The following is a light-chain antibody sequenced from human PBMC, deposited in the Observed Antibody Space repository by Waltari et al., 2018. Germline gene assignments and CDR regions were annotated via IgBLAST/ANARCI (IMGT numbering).Light chain of an antibody. CDR3: CSFTGTWV. CDR2: DVT. CDR1: GRDVADSNF. V-gene: IGLV2-11*01. Sequence: QSALTQPRSVSGSPGQSVTIPCTATGRDVADSNFVSWYQQHPGEAPKLVIYDVTERPSGVASRFSGSKSGNSASLTVSGLQAEDEAVYYCCSFTGTWVFGGGTKLTVL. J-gene: IGLJ3*02.